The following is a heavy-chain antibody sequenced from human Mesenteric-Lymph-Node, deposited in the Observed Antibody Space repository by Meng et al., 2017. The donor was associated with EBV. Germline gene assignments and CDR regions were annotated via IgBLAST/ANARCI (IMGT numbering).Heavy chain of an antibody. D-gene: IGHD1-1*01. J-gene: IGHJ4*02. CDR2: IFQTGST. CDR3: ARDVVPLDPESRAD. V-gene: IGHV4-4*02. CDR1: GDAINNNRW. Sequence: GQLQGSGPGLVKPSETLSLTCALSGDAINNNRWWSWVRQPPGRGLEWIGEIFQTGSTNYSPSLRSRVTISLDKSMNQFSLKLSSVTAADTAVYYCARDVVPLDPESRADWGPGTLVTVSS.